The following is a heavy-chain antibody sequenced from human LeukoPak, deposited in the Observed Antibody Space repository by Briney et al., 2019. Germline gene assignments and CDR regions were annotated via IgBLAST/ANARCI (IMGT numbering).Heavy chain of an antibody. D-gene: IGHD3-10*01. CDR3: ARVPYGSGSLDY. CDR2: ISAYNGNT. Sequence: ASVKVSCKASGYTFTSYGISWGPQAPGQGLEWMGWISAYNGNTNYAQKLQGRVTMTTDTSTSTAYMELRSLRSDDKAVYYCARVPYGSGSLDYWGQGTLVTVSS. V-gene: IGHV1-18*01. J-gene: IGHJ4*02. CDR1: GYTFTSYG.